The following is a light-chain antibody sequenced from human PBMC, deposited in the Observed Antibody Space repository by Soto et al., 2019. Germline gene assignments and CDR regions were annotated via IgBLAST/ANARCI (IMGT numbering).Light chain of an antibody. CDR1: QDIRSD. V-gene: IGKV1-6*01. CDR2: ATS. J-gene: IGKJ4*01. CDR3: LQDYSYPLT. Sequence: AIQMTQFPSSLSASVGDRFTITCRASQDIRSDLGWYQQRPGKAPKLLIYATSSLQSGVPSRFSGSGSGTDFTLTISSLQPEDFATYYCLQDYSYPLTFGGGTKVDIK.